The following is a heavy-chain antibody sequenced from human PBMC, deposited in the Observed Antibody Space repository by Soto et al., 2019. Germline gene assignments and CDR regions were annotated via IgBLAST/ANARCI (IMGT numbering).Heavy chain of an antibody. V-gene: IGHV4-30-4*01. Sequence: QVQLQESGPGLVKPSQTLSLTCTVSGGSISSGDYYWSWIRQPPGKGLEWIGYIYYSGSTYYNPSLKSRVTISVDTSKNQFSLKLSSVTAADTAVYYCARDRKAYYYDSSGPTGWFDPWGQGTLVTVSS. CDR1: GGSISSGDYY. J-gene: IGHJ5*02. CDR2: IYYSGST. D-gene: IGHD3-22*01. CDR3: ARDRKAYYYDSSGPTGWFDP.